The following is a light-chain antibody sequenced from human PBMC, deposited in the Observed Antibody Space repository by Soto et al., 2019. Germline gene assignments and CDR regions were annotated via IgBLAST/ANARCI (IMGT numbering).Light chain of an antibody. Sequence: QSALTQPPSASGSPGQSVTISCTGTSSDVGGYNRVSWYQQPPGTAPKLMIYEVSNRPSGVPDRFSGSKSGNTASLTISGLQAEDEADYYCSLYTSSSTFVFGTGTKLTVL. CDR3: SLYTSSSTFV. J-gene: IGLJ1*01. CDR1: SSDVGGYNR. V-gene: IGLV2-18*01. CDR2: EVS.